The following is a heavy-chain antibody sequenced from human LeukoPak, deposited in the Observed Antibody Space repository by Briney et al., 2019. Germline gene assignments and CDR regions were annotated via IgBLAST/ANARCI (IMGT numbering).Heavy chain of an antibody. CDR3: ARFMSGWYSDY. D-gene: IGHD6-19*01. J-gene: IGHJ4*02. Sequence: SETLSLTCAVYGGSFSGYYWSWIRQPPGKGLEWIGEINHSGSTNYNPSFKRRVTISVDTSKSQFSLKLSSVTAADTAVYYCARFMSGWYSDYWGQGALVTVSS. CDR2: INHSGST. CDR1: GGSFSGYY. V-gene: IGHV4-34*01.